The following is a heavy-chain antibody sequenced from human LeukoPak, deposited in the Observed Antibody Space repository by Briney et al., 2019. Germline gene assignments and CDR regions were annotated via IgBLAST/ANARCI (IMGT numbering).Heavy chain of an antibody. J-gene: IGHJ4*02. CDR2: ICSSSSYI. V-gene: IGHV3-21*01. Sequence: PGGSLRLSCAASGFTFSSYSMNWVRQAPGKGLEWVSSICSSSSYIYYADSVKGRFTISRDNPKNALYLQMNSLSAEDTSMYHCVKDRSGAYSFDYWGQGALVTVSS. CDR1: GFTFSSYS. D-gene: IGHD1-26*01. CDR3: VKDRSGAYSFDY.